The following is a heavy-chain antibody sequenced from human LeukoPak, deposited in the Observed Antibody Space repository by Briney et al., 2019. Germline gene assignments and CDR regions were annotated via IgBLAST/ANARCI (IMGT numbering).Heavy chain of an antibody. CDR1: GDSVSSNNAA. Sequence: SQTLSLTCAISGDSVSSNNAAWNWIRQSPSGGLEWLGRTYHRSTWYDDYVVSVRSRLTITPDISKNQVSLQLNSVTPEDTAVYYCTREVAGTGGFDYWGQGITVTVSS. D-gene: IGHD6-13*01. J-gene: IGHJ4*02. CDR3: TREVAGTGGFDY. CDR2: TYHRSTWYD. V-gene: IGHV6-1*01.